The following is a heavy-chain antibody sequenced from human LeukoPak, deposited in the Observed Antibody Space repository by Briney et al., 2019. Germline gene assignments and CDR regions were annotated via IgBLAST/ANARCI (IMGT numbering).Heavy chain of an antibody. CDR2: INPNSGGT. CDR1: GYTFTGYY. D-gene: IGHD2-15*01. CDR3: ARTWRYCSGGSCYTWGY. J-gene: IGHJ4*02. V-gene: IGHV1-2*06. Sequence: ASVKVSCKASGYTFTGYYMHWVRQAPGQGLEWMGRINPNSGGTNYAQKFQARVTMTRDTSISTAYMELSRLRSDDTAVYYCARTWRYCSGGSCYTWGYWGQGTLVTVSS.